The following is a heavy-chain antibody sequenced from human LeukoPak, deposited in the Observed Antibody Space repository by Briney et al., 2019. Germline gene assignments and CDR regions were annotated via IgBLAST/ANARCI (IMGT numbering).Heavy chain of an antibody. Sequence: ASVKVSCKASGGTFSSYAISWVRQAPGQGLEWMGRIIPILGIANYAQKFQGRVTITADKSTSTAYMELSSLRSDDTAVYYCARDSYYYDSSGSYNHWGQGTLVTVSS. CDR1: GGTFSSYA. CDR2: IIPILGIA. V-gene: IGHV1-69*04. CDR3: ARDSYYYDSSGSYNH. D-gene: IGHD3-22*01. J-gene: IGHJ4*02.